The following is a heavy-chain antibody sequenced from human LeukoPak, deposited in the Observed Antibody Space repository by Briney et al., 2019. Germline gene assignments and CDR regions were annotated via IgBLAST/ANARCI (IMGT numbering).Heavy chain of an antibody. Sequence: SETLSLTCTVSGGSISSGGYYWSWIRQHPGKGLEWIGYIYYSGSTYYNPSLKSRVTISVDTSKNQFSLKLSSVTAADTAVYYCARVHRYSSSWERGKMNWFDPWGQGTLVTVSS. CDR3: ARVHRYSSSWERGKMNWFDP. V-gene: IGHV4-31*03. D-gene: IGHD6-13*01. CDR1: GGSISSGGYY. CDR2: IYYSGST. J-gene: IGHJ5*02.